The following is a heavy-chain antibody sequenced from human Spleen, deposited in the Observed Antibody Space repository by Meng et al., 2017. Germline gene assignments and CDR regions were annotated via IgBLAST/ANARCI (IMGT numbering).Heavy chain of an antibody. J-gene: IGHJ5*02. CDR3: ARGVLAYCGGDCSP. CDR2: MNPNSGNT. D-gene: IGHD2-21*02. Sequence: ASVKVSCKASGYTFTGYYMHWVRQATGQGLEWMGWMNPNSGNTGYAQKFQGRVTMTRNTSISTAYMELSGLRSEDTAVYYCARGVLAYCGGDCSPWGQGTLVTVSS. V-gene: IGHV1-8*02. CDR1: GYTFTGYY.